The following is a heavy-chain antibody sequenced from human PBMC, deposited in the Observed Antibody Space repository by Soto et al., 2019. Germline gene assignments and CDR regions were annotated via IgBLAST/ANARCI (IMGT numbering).Heavy chain of an antibody. CDR2: FYYSGST. V-gene: IGHV4-61*08. Sequence: SETLSLTGFFSGYFIGAGVYYWSWIRHHPGKGLEWIGYFYYSGSTNYNPSLKSRVTISVDTSKNQFSLKLSSVTAADTAVYYCARDGGSYYDSSGYYFDYWGQGTLVTVSS. J-gene: IGHJ4*02. CDR1: GYFIGAGVYY. CDR3: ARDGGSYYDSSGYYFDY. D-gene: IGHD3-22*01.